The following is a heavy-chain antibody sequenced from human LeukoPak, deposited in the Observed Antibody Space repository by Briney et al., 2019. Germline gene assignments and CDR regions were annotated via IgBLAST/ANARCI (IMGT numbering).Heavy chain of an antibody. J-gene: IGHJ4*02. CDR2: ISAYNGNA. V-gene: IGHV1-18*04. CDR3: ARNPEFSWPTSFDY. Sequence: ASVKVSCKASGYTFTRYGISWVRQAPGQGLEWMGWISAYNGNANYAQKLQGRVTMTTDTSTSTAYMELRSLRSDDTAVYYCARNPEFSWPTSFDYWGQGTLVTVSS. D-gene: IGHD6-13*01. CDR1: GYTFTRYG.